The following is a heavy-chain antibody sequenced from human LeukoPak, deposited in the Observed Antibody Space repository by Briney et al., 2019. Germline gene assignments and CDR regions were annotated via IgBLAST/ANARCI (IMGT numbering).Heavy chain of an antibody. Sequence: GGSLRLSCAASGFTVITNDMTWVRQAPGKGLEWVSVLYSDGNTKYADSVQGRFTISRDNSKNTLYLEMNSLSPDDTAAYYCARGVGPLAANTLAYWGQGTLVTVSS. CDR2: LYSDGNT. V-gene: IGHV3-53*01. CDR1: GFTVITND. CDR3: ARGVGPLAANTLAY. D-gene: IGHD3-16*01. J-gene: IGHJ4*02.